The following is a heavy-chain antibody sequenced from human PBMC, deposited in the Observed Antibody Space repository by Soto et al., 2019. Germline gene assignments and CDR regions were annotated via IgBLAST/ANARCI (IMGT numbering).Heavy chain of an antibody. V-gene: IGHV1-69*01. Sequence: QVQLVQSGAEVKKPGSSVKVSCKASGGTFSSYAISWVRQAPGQGLEWMGGIIPIFGTANSAQKFQGRVPITADESTSTAYMELSSLRYEDTAVYYCARTYYDYVWGSYRYMYYWGQGTLCTVSS. D-gene: IGHD3-16*02. CDR2: IIPIFGTA. J-gene: IGHJ4*02. CDR1: GGTFSSYA. CDR3: ARTYYDYVWGSYRYMYY.